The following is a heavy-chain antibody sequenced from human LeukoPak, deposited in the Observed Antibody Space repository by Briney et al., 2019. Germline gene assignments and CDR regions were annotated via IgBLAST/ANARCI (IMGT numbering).Heavy chain of an antibody. CDR3: ATPGRRWDYFDF. CDR2: IKTKGDGGTT. V-gene: IGHV3-15*01. Sequence: GGSLRLSCTVSGFTLSNAWMTWVRQAPGKGLEWIGRIKTKGDGGTTDYAAPVKGRFTISRDDSKNTVYLQMNSLKVEDTAVYSCATPGRRWDYFDFWGRGTLVTVSP. D-gene: IGHD5-24*01. CDR1: GFTLSNAW. J-gene: IGHJ4*02.